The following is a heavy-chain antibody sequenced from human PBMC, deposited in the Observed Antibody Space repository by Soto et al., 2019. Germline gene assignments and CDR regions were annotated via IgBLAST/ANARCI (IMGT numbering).Heavy chain of an antibody. CDR1: GFTFSYYW. CDR3: ARGDRGAFDL. Sequence: EVQLVESGGGLVRPGGSLRLSCAASGFTFSYYWMHWVRQAPGKGLVWVSRIHSDGSSTTYADFVKGGIIISRDNARNTVDLQMTSARVQDTAVYYCARGDRGAFDLWGEGTVVTVSS. J-gene: IGHJ3*01. D-gene: IGHD1-26*01. CDR2: IHSDGSST. V-gene: IGHV3-74*01.